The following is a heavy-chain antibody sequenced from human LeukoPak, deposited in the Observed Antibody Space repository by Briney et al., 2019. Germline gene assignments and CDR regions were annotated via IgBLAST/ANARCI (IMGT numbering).Heavy chain of an antibody. J-gene: IGHJ4*02. Sequence: GESLKISCQVSGYIFTNYWIGWVRQMPGKGLESMGMIYPADSDTTYSPSFQGQVIISADKSISTVYLQWSSLKASGTAMYYCARQSRDGSKTRGYYFDYWGPGTQVTVSS. CDR1: GYIFTNYW. D-gene: IGHD3-10*01. CDR2: IYPADSDT. CDR3: ARQSRDGSKTRGYYFDY. V-gene: IGHV5-51*01.